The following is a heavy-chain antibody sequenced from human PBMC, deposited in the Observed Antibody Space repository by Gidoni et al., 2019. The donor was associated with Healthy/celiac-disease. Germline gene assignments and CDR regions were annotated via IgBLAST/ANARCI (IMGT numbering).Heavy chain of an antibody. J-gene: IGHJ4*02. D-gene: IGHD3-22*01. Sequence: QLQLQESGPGLVKPSETLSLTCPVTGGSISGSSYYWGWIRQPPGKGLELIGSISYSVSTYYNPSLKSRVTISVDTSKNQFSLKLSSVTAADTAVYYCARVETYYYDSSGYCHWGQGTLVTVSS. CDR2: ISYSVST. CDR1: GGSISGSSYY. CDR3: ARVETYYYDSSGYCH. V-gene: IGHV4-39*01.